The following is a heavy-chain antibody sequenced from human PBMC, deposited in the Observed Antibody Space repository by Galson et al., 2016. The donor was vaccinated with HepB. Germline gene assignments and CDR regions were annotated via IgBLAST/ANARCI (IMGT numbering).Heavy chain of an antibody. J-gene: IGHJ6*02. Sequence: SLRLSCAGSGFTFDDYAMHWVRQTPGGGLEWVSTISWSTSWHDGVAYADSVKGRFTISRDNGRSSFFLEMNSLRPGDTGLYFCAKDLRLRGSAVTSRLFGMDVWGRGTSVVVSS. D-gene: IGHD3-10*01. CDR1: GFTFDDYA. V-gene: IGHV3-9*01. CDR3: AKDLRLRGSAVTSRLFGMDV. CDR2: ISWSTSWHDGV.